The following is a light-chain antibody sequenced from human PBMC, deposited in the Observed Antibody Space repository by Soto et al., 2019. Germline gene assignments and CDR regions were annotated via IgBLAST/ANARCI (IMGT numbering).Light chain of an antibody. J-gene: IGKJ1*01. CDR3: QQYNSYST. V-gene: IGKV1-5*01. CDR1: QSISNW. CDR2: DAY. Sequence: DIQMTQSPSTLPASVGDRVTITCRASQSISNWLAWYQQKPGKAPKLLIYDAYSLESGVPPRFSGSGSGTEFTLTISSLQPDDFATYYCQQYNSYSTFGQGTKVDIK.